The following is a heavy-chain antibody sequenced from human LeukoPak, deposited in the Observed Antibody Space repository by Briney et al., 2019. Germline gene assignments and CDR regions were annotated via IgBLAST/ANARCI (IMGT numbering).Heavy chain of an antibody. D-gene: IGHD1-26*01. CDR3: ARSSGMYFY. Sequence: SETLSLTCTVSGVSINSSYWSWIRQPPRKGLEWIGYIYYNGTTNYNPSLKSRLTISLNTSKKQFSLNLSSVTAADTAVYYCARSSGMYFYWGQGTLVTVSS. CDR2: IYYNGTT. J-gene: IGHJ4*02. V-gene: IGHV4-59*01. CDR1: GVSINSSY.